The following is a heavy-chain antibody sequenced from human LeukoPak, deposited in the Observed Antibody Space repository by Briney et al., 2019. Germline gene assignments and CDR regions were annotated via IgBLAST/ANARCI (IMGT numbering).Heavy chain of an antibody. V-gene: IGHV4-39*01. Sequence: PSETLSLTCTVSGGSISSSSYYWGWIRQPPGTGLEWIGSIYYSGSTYYNPSLKSRVTISVDTSKNQFSLKLSSVTAADTAVYYCARQPTYCSGGGCYSASLFDYWGQGTLVTVSS. CDR2: IYYSGST. CDR1: GGSISSSSYY. J-gene: IGHJ4*02. CDR3: ARQPTYCSGGGCYSASLFDY. D-gene: IGHD2-15*01.